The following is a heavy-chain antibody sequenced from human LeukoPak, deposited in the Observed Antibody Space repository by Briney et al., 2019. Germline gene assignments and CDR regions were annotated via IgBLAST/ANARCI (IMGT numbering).Heavy chain of an antibody. CDR2: ISYDGSNK. CDR1: GFTFSSYA. J-gene: IGHJ3*02. Sequence: GGSLRLSCAASGFTFSSYAMHWVRQAPGEGLEWVAVISYDGSNKYYADSVKGRFTISRDNSKNTLYLQMNSLRAEDTAVYYCARDFGNDGAFDIWGQGTMVTVSS. D-gene: IGHD3-3*01. CDR3: ARDFGNDGAFDI. V-gene: IGHV3-30-3*01.